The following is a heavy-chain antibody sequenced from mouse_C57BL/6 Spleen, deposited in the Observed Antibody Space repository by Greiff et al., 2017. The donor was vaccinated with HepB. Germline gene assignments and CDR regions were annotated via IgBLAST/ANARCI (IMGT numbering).Heavy chain of an antibody. CDR1: GYTFTSYW. CDR3: ARFPYDYGYFDY. J-gene: IGHJ2*01. Sequence: QVQLQQPGTELVKPGASVKLSCKASGYTFTSYWMHWVKQRPGQGLEWIGNINPSNGGTNYNEQFKSQATLTVDQSSSTAYMQLSSLTSEDSAVYYCARFPYDYGYFDYWGQGTTLTVSS. CDR2: INPSNGGT. V-gene: IGHV1-53*01. D-gene: IGHD2-4*01.